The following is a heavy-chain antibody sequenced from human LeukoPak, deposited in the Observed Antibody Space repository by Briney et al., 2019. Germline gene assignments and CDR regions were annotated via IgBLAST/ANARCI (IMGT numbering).Heavy chain of an antibody. Sequence: PGGSLRLSCAASGFTFSSYWMSWVRQAPGKGLEWVANIKQDGSEKYYVDSVKGRFTISRDNAKNSLYLQMNSLRVEDTAVYYCARDLRGYCNSVSCWGQGTLVTVSS. CDR1: GFTFSSYW. D-gene: IGHD2/OR15-2a*01. CDR2: IKQDGSEK. V-gene: IGHV3-7*01. CDR3: ARDLRGYCNSVSC. J-gene: IGHJ4*02.